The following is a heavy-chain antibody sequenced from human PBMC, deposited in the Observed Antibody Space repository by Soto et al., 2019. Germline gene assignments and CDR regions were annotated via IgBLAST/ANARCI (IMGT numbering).Heavy chain of an antibody. CDR1: GGSFSGYY. CDR3: ARGRKISSSSKSHDY. V-gene: IGHV4-34*01. D-gene: IGHD6-13*01. Sequence: SETLSLTCAFYGGSFSGYYWSWIRQPPGKGLEWIGEINHSGSTNYNPSLKSRVTISVDTSKNQFSLKLSSVTAADTAVYYCARGRKISSSSKSHDYWGQGTLVTVSS. J-gene: IGHJ4*02. CDR2: INHSGST.